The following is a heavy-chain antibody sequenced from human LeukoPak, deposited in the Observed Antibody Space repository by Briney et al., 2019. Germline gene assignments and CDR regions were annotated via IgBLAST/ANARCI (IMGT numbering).Heavy chain of an antibody. CDR2: FDPEDGET. Sequence: ASVKVSCKVSGYTLTELSMHWVRQAPGKGLEWMGGFDPEDGETIYAQKFQGRVTMTRDTSTSTVYMELSSLRSEDTAVYYCARGPFRIAVNPSPPDYWGQGTLVTVSS. J-gene: IGHJ4*02. V-gene: IGHV1-24*01. CDR1: GYTLTELS. CDR3: ARGPFRIAVNPSPPDY. D-gene: IGHD6-19*01.